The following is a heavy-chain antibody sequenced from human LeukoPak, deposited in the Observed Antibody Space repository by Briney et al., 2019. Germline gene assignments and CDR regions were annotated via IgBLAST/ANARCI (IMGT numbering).Heavy chain of an antibody. Sequence: PGGSLRLSCAASGFTFSSYSMNWVRQAPGKGLEWVSSISSSSSYIYYADSVKGRFTISRDYSKNTLYLQMNSLGAEDTAVYYCARCSTLTSGGRYYCDTWGQGTLVTVSS. J-gene: IGHJ4*02. CDR1: GFTFSSYS. CDR3: ARCSTLTSGGRYYCDT. CDR2: ISSSSSYI. D-gene: IGHD4-17*01. V-gene: IGHV3-21*04.